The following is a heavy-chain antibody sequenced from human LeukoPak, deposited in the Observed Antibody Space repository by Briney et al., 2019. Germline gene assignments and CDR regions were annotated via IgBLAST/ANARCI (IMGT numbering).Heavy chain of an antibody. CDR2: MNPNSGNT. CDR3: ARGLVPAAIVTISDYYYYMDV. V-gene: IGHV1-8*03. CDR1: GYTFTSYD. J-gene: IGHJ6*03. D-gene: IGHD2-2*02. Sequence: GASVKVSCKASGYTFTSYDINWVRQATGQGLEWMGWMNPNSGNTGYAQKFQGRVTITRNTSISTAYMELSSLRSEDTAVYYCARGLVPAAIVTISDYYYYMDVWGKGTTVTVSS.